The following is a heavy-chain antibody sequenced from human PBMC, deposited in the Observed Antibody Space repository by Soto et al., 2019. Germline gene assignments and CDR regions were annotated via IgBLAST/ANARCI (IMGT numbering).Heavy chain of an antibody. V-gene: IGHV4-59*08. CDR2: IYYSGST. D-gene: IGHD1-26*01. J-gene: IGHJ4*02. CDR1: GGSISSYY. CDR3: ARRYGSAIDY. Sequence: QVQLQESGPGLVKPSETLSLTCTVSGGSISSYYWSWIRQPPGKGLEWIGYIYYSGSTNYNPSLKSRAPISVDTSKNQFSLKLSSVTAADTAVYYCARRYGSAIDYWGQGTLVTVSS.